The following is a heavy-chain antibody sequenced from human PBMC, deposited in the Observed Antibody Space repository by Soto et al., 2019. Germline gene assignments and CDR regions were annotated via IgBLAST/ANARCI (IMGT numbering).Heavy chain of an antibody. CDR3: ATTSTVTTWGYYYGMDV. Sequence: GGSLRLSCAASGFTFSSYAMRWVRQAPGKGLEWVSAISGSGGSTYYADSVKGRFTISRDNSKNTLYLQMNSLRGEDTAVYYCATTSTVTTWGYYYGMDVWGQGTTVTVSS. J-gene: IGHJ6*02. CDR1: GFTFSSYA. CDR2: ISGSGGST. V-gene: IGHV3-23*01. D-gene: IGHD4-17*01.